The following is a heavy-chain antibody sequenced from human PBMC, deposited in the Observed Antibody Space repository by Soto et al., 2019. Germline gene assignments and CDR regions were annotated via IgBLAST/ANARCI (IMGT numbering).Heavy chain of an antibody. CDR3: ARAHDYSNYLDY. V-gene: IGHV4-34*01. CDR1: GGSFSGYY. CDR2: INHSGST. D-gene: IGHD4-4*01. J-gene: IGHJ4*02. Sequence: SETLSLTCAVYGGSFSGYYWSWIRQPPGKGLEWIGEINHSGSTNYNPSLKSRVTVSVDTSKNQFSLKLSSVTAADTAVYYCARAHDYSNYLDYWGQGTLVTVSS.